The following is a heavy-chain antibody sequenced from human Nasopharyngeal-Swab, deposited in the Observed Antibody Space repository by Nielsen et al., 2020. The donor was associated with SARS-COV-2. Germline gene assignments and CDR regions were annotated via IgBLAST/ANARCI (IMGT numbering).Heavy chain of an antibody. CDR1: GFTFSDSA. J-gene: IGHJ4*02. V-gene: IGHV3-73*01. D-gene: IGHD2-15*01. CDR2: IRSKGNNYAT. Sequence: GGSLRLSCAASGFTFSDSAIHWVRQASGEGLEWVARIRSKGNNYATAYSASVKGRFIIFRDDPTNTVYLQMNSLKTEDTAVYYCTRCGGGCYSGRDYWGQGTLVTVSS. CDR3: TRCGGGCYSGRDY.